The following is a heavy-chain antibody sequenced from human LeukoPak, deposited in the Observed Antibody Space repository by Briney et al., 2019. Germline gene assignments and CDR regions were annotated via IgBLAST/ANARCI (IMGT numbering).Heavy chain of an antibody. CDR2: IIPIFGTA. D-gene: IGHD1-26*01. J-gene: IGHJ4*02. Sequence: SVKVSCKASGYTFTSYAMHWVRQAPGQGLEWMGGIIPIFGTANYAQKFQGRVTITADESTSTAYMELSSLRSEDTAVYYCARVQWQLTRAFDYWGQGTLVTVSS. CDR1: GYTFTSYA. CDR3: ARVQWQLTRAFDY. V-gene: IGHV1-69*13.